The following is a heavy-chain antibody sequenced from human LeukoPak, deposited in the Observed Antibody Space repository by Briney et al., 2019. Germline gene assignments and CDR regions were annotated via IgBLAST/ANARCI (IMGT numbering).Heavy chain of an antibody. V-gene: IGHV4-39*01. Sequence: ASETLSLTCTVSGGSISSSSYYWGWIRQPPGKGLEWIGSIYYSGSTYYNPSLKSRVTISVDTSKKQFSLKLSSVTAADTAVYYCARQPGYNLIVDYWGQGTLVTVSS. CDR1: GGSISSSSYY. CDR3: ARQPGYNLIVDY. J-gene: IGHJ4*02. CDR2: IYYSGST. D-gene: IGHD5-24*01.